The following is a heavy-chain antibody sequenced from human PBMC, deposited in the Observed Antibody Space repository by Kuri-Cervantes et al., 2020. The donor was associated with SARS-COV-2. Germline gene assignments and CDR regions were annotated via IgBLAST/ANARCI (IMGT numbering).Heavy chain of an antibody. V-gene: IGHV1-18*01. CDR2: ISAYNGNT. Sequence: ASVKVSCKASGYTFTSYGISWVRQAPGQGLEWMGWISAYNGNTNYAQKLQGRVTMTTDTSTSTAYMELRSLRSDDTAVYYCAGVWGCSSTSCYDGSYHYGMDVWGQGTTVTVSS. CDR3: AGVWGCSSTSCYDGSYHYGMDV. J-gene: IGHJ6*02. CDR1: GYTFTSYG. D-gene: IGHD2-2*01.